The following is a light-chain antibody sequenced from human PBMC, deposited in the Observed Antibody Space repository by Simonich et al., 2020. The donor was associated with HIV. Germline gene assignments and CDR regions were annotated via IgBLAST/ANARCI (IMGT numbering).Light chain of an antibody. Sequence: QPVLTQPPSASASLGASVTLTCNMSRGYDNYKVDWYQHRPGKGPRFVMRVCTCGIVGSKGDSIPDRVSALGSGLNRYLTIKNIQEEDESDYHCGADHGSGSNFVWVFGGGTKLTVL. CDR2: VCTCGIVG. CDR1: RGYDNYK. CDR3: GADHGSGSNFVWV. J-gene: IGLJ3*02. V-gene: IGLV9-49*01.